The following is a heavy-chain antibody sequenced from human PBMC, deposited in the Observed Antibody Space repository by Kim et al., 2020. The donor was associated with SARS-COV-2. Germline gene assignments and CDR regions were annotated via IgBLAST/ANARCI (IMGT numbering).Heavy chain of an antibody. Sequence: PSLKSRVTISVDTSKNQFSLKLSSVTAADTAVYYCARYCSGGSCDLSFDYWGQGTLVTVSS. D-gene: IGHD2-15*01. V-gene: IGHV4-31*02. J-gene: IGHJ4*02. CDR3: ARYCSGGSCDLSFDY.